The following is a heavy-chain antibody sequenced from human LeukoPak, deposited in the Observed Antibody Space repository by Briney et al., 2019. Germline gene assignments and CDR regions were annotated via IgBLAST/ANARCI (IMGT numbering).Heavy chain of an antibody. J-gene: IGHJ4*02. CDR3: ATDSRRFDF. Sequence: GSLRLSCAASGLTFSDYVMSWVRQAPGKGLEWVSLISGTGGTTYYADSVKGRFTISRDNSKNTLYVQLNSLRAEDTAIYYCATDSRRFDFWGQGTLVTVSS. CDR2: ISGTGGTT. V-gene: IGHV3-23*01. CDR1: GLTFSDYV.